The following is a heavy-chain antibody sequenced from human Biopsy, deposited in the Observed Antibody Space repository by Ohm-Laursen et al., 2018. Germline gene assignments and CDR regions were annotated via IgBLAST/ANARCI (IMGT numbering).Heavy chain of an antibody. D-gene: IGHD1-7*01. V-gene: IGHV1-8*01. CDR2: RNPVSGNS. CDR3: GRAVRNQLLTDP. Sequence: EASVKVSCKASGYTFTSYDITWVRRASGQRPEWIGWRNPVSGNSNFGQKFRGRVTVTSDTSISTAYMELSGLTSDGTATYYCGRAVRNQLLTDPWGQGTLVTVTS. J-gene: IGHJ5*02. CDR1: GYTFTSYD.